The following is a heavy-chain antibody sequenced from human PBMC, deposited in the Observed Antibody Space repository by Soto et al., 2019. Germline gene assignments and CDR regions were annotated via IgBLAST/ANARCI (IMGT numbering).Heavy chain of an antibody. D-gene: IGHD2-15*01. Sequence: EVQLLESGGGSVQPGGSLRLSCAASGFTFSSYAMSWVRQTPGKGLEWVSGISDSGGNTYYTDSVKGRYAISRDNSKNTLHLQRNSLTAKDTAIYYGAKDFVCGSCSSQFDYWGQGALVTVSS. CDR2: ISDSGGNT. CDR3: AKDFVCGSCSSQFDY. J-gene: IGHJ4*02. V-gene: IGHV3-23*01. CDR1: GFTFSSYA.